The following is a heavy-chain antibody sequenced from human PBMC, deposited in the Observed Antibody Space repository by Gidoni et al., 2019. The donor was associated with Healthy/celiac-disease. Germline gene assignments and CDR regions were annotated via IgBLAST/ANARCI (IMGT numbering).Heavy chain of an antibody. CDR1: GFTFSSYS. D-gene: IGHD3-3*01. Sequence: EVQLVESGGGLVKPGGSLRLSSAASGFTFSSYSMNWVRQAPGNGLEWVSAMSSRGNDIYYEDSVKGRFTISRDNAKNSLYLQMNSQRAEDTAVYYCARDFSLDSPKSRYYYGMDVWGQGTTVTVSS. CDR2: MSSRGNDI. CDR3: ARDFSLDSPKSRYYYGMDV. J-gene: IGHJ6*02. V-gene: IGHV3-21*01.